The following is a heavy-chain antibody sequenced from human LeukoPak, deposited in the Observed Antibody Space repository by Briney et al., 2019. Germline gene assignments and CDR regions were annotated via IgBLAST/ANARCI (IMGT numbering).Heavy chain of an antibody. CDR1: GYTFTSYG. Sequence: ASVKVSCKASGYTFTSYGISWVRQAPGQGLEWMGWISAYNGNTNYAQKLQGRVTMTTDTSTSTAYMELRSLRSDDTAVYYCARDNIVGDTTIDWFDPRGQGTLVTVSS. CDR2: ISAYNGNT. CDR3: ARDNIVGDTTIDWFDP. D-gene: IGHD1-26*01. J-gene: IGHJ5*02. V-gene: IGHV1-18*01.